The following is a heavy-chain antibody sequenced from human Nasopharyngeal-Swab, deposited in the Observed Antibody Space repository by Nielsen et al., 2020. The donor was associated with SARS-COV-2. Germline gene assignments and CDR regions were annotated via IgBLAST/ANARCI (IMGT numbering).Heavy chain of an antibody. Sequence: SETLSLTCTVSGGSIGSSSYYWGWIRQPPGKGLEWIGSIYYSGSTYYNPSLKSRVTISVDTSKNQFSLKLSSVTAADTAVYYCARQHSGWYGDYYFDYWGQGTLVTVSS. CDR1: GGSIGSSSYY. CDR2: IYYSGST. V-gene: IGHV4-39*01. CDR3: ARQHSGWYGDYYFDY. D-gene: IGHD6-19*01. J-gene: IGHJ4*02.